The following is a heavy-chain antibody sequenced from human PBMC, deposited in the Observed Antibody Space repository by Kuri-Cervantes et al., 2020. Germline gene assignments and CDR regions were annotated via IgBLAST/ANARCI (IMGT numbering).Heavy chain of an antibody. V-gene: IGHV3-23*01. CDR3: ARDGLWFRAPGYYMDV. D-gene: IGHD3-10*01. J-gene: IGHJ6*03. Sequence: GGSLRLSCAASGFTFSSYAMSWVRQASGKGLEWVSAISGSGGSTYYADSVKDRFTISRDNSKNTLYLQMNSLRAEDTAVYYCARDGLWFRAPGYYMDVWGKGTTVTVSS. CDR2: ISGSGGST. CDR1: GFTFSSYA.